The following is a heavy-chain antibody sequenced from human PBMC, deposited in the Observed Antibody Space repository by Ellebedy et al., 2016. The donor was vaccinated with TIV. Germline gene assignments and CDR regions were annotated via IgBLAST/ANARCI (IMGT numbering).Heavy chain of an antibody. J-gene: IGHJ4*02. CDR1: GASINSYY. V-gene: IGHV4-59*08. CDR3: ARHVRRGVFDDF. CDR2: IHYSGST. D-gene: IGHD3-10*01. Sequence: MPGGSLRLSCTVSGASINSYYWSWIRQPPGKGLEWIGYIHYSGSTNYSPSLRSRVTISLNTSKTQYSLRIRSVTATDTAVYYCARHVRRGVFDDFWGQGTLVTVSS.